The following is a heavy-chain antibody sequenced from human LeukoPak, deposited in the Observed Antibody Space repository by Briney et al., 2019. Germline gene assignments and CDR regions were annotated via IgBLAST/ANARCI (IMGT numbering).Heavy chain of an antibody. J-gene: IGHJ4*02. V-gene: IGHV1-18*01. D-gene: IGHD4-17*01. CDR3: ARGDDYGDYWGLY. CDR1: GYTFTKYG. Sequence: GASVKVSCKASGYTFTKYGITWVRQAPGQGLEWMGWISTYNGNTNYAQKLQGRVTMTTDTSTSTAYMELRSPISDDAAVYYCARGDDYGDYWGLYWGQGTLVTVSS. CDR2: ISTYNGNT.